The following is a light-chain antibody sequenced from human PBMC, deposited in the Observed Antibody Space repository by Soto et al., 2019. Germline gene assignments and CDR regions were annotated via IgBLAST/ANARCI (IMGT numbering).Light chain of an antibody. J-gene: IGKJ1*01. Sequence: DIQMAQSPSTLSASVGDRVTITCRASQSISNCLAWYQQRPGKAPKLLIYDASSLESGVPSRFSGSGSGTEFILTIASLQPDDFATYYCQQYNSHSTWTFGQGTRVEIK. CDR1: QSISNC. V-gene: IGKV1-5*01. CDR3: QQYNSHSTWT. CDR2: DAS.